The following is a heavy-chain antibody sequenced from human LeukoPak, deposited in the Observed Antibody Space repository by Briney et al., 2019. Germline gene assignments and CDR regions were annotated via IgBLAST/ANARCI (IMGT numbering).Heavy chain of an antibody. D-gene: IGHD6-19*01. J-gene: IGHJ4*02. CDR2: IYYSGST. CDR1: GGSISSSSYY. Sequence: SSETLSLTCTVSGGSISSSSYYWGWIRQPPGKGLEWIGSIYYSGSTYYNPSLKSRVTISVDTSKNQFSLKLSSVTAADTAVYYCANTIQAVAQTIFDYWGQGTLVTVSS. V-gene: IGHV4-39*01. CDR3: ANTIQAVAQTIFDY.